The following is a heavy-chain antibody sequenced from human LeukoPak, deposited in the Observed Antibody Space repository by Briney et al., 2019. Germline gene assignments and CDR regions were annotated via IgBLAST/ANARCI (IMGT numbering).Heavy chain of an antibody. J-gene: IGHJ4*02. Sequence: SETLSLTCTVSGGSISSSSYYWGWIRQPPGKGLEWIGSIYHSGSTYYNPSLKSRVTISVDTSKNQFSLRLSSVTAADTAVYYRARQARAYYYDSSGYSPFDYWGQGTLVTVSS. CDR3: ARQARAYYYDSSGYSPFDY. CDR1: GGSISSSSYY. D-gene: IGHD3-22*01. CDR2: IYHSGST. V-gene: IGHV4-39*01.